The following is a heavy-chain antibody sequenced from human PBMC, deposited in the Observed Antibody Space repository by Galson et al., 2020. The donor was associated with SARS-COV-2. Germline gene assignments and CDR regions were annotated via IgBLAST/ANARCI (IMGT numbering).Heavy chain of an antibody. V-gene: IGHV3-21*01. CDR3: ATYCSSTSCYIDY. CDR2: ISSSSNYI. CDR1: GFTFSTYT. J-gene: IGHJ4*02. Sequence: GGSLRLSCAASGFTFSTYTMNWVRQAPGKGLEWVSSISSSSNYIYYADSVKGRFTISRDNAKNSLYLQMNSLRAEDTAVYYCATYCSSTSCYIDYWGQGTLVTVSP. D-gene: IGHD2-2*01.